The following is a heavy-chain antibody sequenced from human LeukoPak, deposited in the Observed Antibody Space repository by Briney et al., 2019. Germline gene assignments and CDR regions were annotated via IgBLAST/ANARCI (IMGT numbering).Heavy chain of an antibody. CDR3: ASTYCSGASCYSGGGFWFDH. CDR2: IIPIFGTA. J-gene: IGHJ5*02. CDR1: GGTFSSYA. Sequence: SVKVSCKASGGTFSSYAISWVRQAPGQGLEWMGGIIPIFGTANYAQKFQGRVTITTDESTSTAYMELSSLRSEDTAVYYCASTYCSGASCYSGGGFWFDHWGQGTLVTVSS. D-gene: IGHD2-15*01. V-gene: IGHV1-69*05.